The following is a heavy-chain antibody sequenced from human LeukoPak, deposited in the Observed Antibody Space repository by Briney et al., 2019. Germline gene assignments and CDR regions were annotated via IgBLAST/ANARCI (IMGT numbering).Heavy chain of an antibody. D-gene: IGHD3-22*01. Sequence: SETLSLTCAVYGGSFSGYYWSWIRQPPGKGLEWIGEINHSGSTNYNPSLKSRVIISVDTSKNQFALKLSSVTAADTAVYYCAREITMIVVVFDYWGQGTLVTVSS. CDR1: GGSFSGYY. J-gene: IGHJ4*02. CDR2: INHSGST. CDR3: AREITMIVVVFDY. V-gene: IGHV4-34*01.